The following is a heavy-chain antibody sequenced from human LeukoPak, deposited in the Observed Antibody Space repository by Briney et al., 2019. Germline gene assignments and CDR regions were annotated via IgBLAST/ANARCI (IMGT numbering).Heavy chain of an antibody. CDR1: GYTFTSYY. CDR2: MNPNSGNT. J-gene: IGHJ4*02. CDR3: ARVPSRYSSGWYVADY. D-gene: IGHD6-19*01. Sequence: GASVKVSCKASGYTFTSYYMHWVRQAPGQGLEWMGWMNPNSGNTGYAQKFQGRVTITRNTSISTAYMELSSLRSEDTAVYYCARVPSRYSSGWYVADYWGQGTLVTVSS. V-gene: IGHV1-8*03.